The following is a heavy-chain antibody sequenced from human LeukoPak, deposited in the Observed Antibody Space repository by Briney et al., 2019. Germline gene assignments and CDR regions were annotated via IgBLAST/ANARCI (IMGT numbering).Heavy chain of an antibody. CDR2: IYYSGST. J-gene: IGHJ5*02. V-gene: IGHV4-59*08. CDR1: GGSISSYY. Sequence: YPSETLSLTCTVSGGSISSYYWSWIRQPPGKGLEWIGYIYYSGSTNYNPSLKSRVTISVDTSKNQFSLKLSSVTAADTAVYYCARGIAALFDPWGQGTLVTVSS. D-gene: IGHD6-13*01. CDR3: ARGIAALFDP.